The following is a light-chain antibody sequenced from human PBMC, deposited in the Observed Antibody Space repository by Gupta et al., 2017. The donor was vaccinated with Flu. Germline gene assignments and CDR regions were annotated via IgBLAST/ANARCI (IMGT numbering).Light chain of an antibody. V-gene: IGKV2-30*01. CDR2: RVS. J-gene: IGKJ1*01. CDR3: MQGAHWPPA. Sequence: GTLGPPPSIACSSSQGLVYSSGNTDLHWFQQKPGQSPRLLIYRVSYRDSGVPDRVSGSGSGTDFTLTISSVEAEDFGIYFCMQGAHWPPAFGQGTTLEIK. CDR1: QGLVYSSGNTD.